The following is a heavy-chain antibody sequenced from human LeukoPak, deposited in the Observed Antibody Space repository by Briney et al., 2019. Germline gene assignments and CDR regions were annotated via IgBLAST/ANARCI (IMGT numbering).Heavy chain of an antibody. D-gene: IGHD4-23*01. Sequence: ASVKVSCKASGYTFTSYYMHWVRQAPGQGLEWMGWINPNSGGTNYAQKFQGRVTMTRDTSISTAYMELSRLRSDDTAVYYCARDNGGNSFGINWGQGTLVTVSS. CDR3: ARDNGGNSFGIN. V-gene: IGHV1-2*02. J-gene: IGHJ4*02. CDR1: GYTFTSYY. CDR2: INPNSGGT.